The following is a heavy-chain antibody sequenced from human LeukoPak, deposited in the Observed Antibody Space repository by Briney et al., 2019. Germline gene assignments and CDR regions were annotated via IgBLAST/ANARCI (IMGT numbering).Heavy chain of an antibody. D-gene: IGHD6-19*01. CDR3: ARESSSGWYRFDY. CDR1: GYTFTSYA. Sequence: SVKVSCKASGYTFTSYAISWVRQAPGQGLEWMGRIIPILGIANYAQKFQGRVTITADKSTSTAYMELSSLRSEDTAVYYCARESSSGWYRFDYWGQGTLVTVSS. CDR2: IIPILGIA. J-gene: IGHJ4*02. V-gene: IGHV1-69*04.